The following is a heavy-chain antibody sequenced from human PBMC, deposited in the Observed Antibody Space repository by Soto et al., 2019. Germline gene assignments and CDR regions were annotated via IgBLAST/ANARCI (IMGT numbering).Heavy chain of an antibody. D-gene: IGHD4-17*01. V-gene: IGHV3-23*01. Sequence: GGSLRLSCAASGFTFSSYAMSWVRQAPGKGLEWVSAISGSGGSTYYADSVKGRFTISRDNSKNTLYLQMNSLRAEDTAVYYCAIVVRAGDYVLESVYWGQGTLVPVSS. CDR2: ISGSGGST. J-gene: IGHJ4*02. CDR1: GFTFSSYA. CDR3: AIVVRAGDYVLESVY.